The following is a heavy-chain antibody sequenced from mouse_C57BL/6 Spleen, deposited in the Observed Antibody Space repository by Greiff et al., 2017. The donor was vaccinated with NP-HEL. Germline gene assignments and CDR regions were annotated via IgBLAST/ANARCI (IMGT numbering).Heavy chain of an antibody. Sequence: VQLQQSGPELVKPGASVKIPCKASGYTFTDYNMDWVKQSHGKSLEWIGDITTNNGGTISNQKFKGKATLTVDKYSRTAYMELRSLTAEDTAVYYCARAGELWYFDVWGTGTTVTVSS. J-gene: IGHJ1*03. CDR2: ITTNNGGT. CDR3: ARAGELWYFDV. D-gene: IGHD3-1*01. V-gene: IGHV1-18*01. CDR1: GYTFTDYN.